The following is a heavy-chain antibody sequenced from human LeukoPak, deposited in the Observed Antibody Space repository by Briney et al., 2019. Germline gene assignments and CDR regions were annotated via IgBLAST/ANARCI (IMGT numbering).Heavy chain of an antibody. Sequence: EASVKVSCKVSGYTLTELSMHWVRQAPGKGLEWMGGFDPEDGETIYAQKFQGRVTMTRDTSTSTVYMELSSLRSEDTAVYYCARAYYDSSGYDEGVWFDPWGQGTLVTVSS. CDR3: ARAYYDSSGYDEGVWFDP. J-gene: IGHJ5*02. CDR1: GYTLTELS. V-gene: IGHV1-24*01. CDR2: FDPEDGET. D-gene: IGHD3-22*01.